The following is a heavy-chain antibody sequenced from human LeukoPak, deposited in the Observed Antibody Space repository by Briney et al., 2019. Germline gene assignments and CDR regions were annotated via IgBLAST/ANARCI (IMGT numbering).Heavy chain of an antibody. CDR1: GFTFSSYS. CDR2: ISSSGRSI. CDR3: GREIPSGSYAPDY. Sequence: GGSLRLSCAASGFTFSSYSMNWVRQAPGKGLEWVSYISSSGRSILYADSVKGRFTASRDNAKNSLYLQMNNLRAEDTAVYYCGREIPSGSYAPDYWGQGILVIVSS. D-gene: IGHD1-26*01. V-gene: IGHV3-21*05. J-gene: IGHJ4*02.